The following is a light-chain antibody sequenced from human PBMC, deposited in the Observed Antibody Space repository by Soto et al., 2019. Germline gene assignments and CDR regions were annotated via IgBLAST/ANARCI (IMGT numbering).Light chain of an antibody. CDR3: QQYGSSPPYT. V-gene: IGKV3-20*01. J-gene: IGKJ2*01. Sequence: EMVLTQSPGTLSLSPGERATLSCRASQSVSGSYLAWYQQKPGQAPRLLIYGASSRAAGIPDRFSGSGSGADFTLSISRLEPEDSAVYYCQQYGSSPPYTFGQGTKLEIK. CDR2: GAS. CDR1: QSVSGSY.